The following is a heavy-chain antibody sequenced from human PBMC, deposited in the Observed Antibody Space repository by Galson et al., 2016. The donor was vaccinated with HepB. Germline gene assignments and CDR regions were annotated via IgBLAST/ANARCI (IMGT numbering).Heavy chain of an antibody. D-gene: IGHD2-21*01. Sequence: SLTCTVSGGSVSSYYWSWIRQPPGKGLQWIGYISDTGSPNYNPSLKSRVIISIDTSKNQLSLNLTSVTAADTAVYYCAKRDCVGVRCYDWDNNWFDPWGQGTLVTVSS. CDR1: GGSVSSYY. J-gene: IGHJ5*02. CDR2: ISDTGSP. V-gene: IGHV4-59*02. CDR3: AKRDCVGVRCYDWDNNWFDP.